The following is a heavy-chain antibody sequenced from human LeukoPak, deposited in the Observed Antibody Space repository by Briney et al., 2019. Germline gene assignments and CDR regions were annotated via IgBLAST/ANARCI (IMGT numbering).Heavy chain of an antibody. V-gene: IGHV3-13*01. J-gene: IGHJ3*02. Sequence: GRSLRLSCAASVFIFSTYDMHWVRQGTGKGLEWGSAIGTVGDTHYADSVKGRFTISRENAKNSLYLQMNSLRAGDTAVYYCVREGTIAEAGRWIDALNMWGQGTMVTVSS. D-gene: IGHD6-13*01. CDR3: VREGTIAEAGRWIDALNM. CDR2: IGTVGDT. CDR1: VFIFSTYD.